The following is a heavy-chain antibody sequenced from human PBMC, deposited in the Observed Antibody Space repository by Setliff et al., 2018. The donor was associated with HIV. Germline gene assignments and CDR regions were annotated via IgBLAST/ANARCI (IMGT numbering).Heavy chain of an antibody. Sequence: ASVKVSCKASGYTFIYYAMHWVRQAPGQRLEWMGWINPNSGGTNYAQKFQGWVTMTRDTSISTAYMELSRLRSDDTAVYYCARRMELADAFDIWGQGTMVTVSS. CDR1: GYTFIYYA. J-gene: IGHJ3*02. CDR3: ARRMELADAFDI. CDR2: INPNSGGT. V-gene: IGHV1-2*04. D-gene: IGHD1-26*01.